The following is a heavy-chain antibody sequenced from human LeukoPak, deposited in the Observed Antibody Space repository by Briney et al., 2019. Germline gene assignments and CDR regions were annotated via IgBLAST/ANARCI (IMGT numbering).Heavy chain of an antibody. V-gene: IGHV3-30-3*01. CDR1: GFTFSSYA. D-gene: IGHD5-24*01. CDR2: ISYDGSNK. Sequence: GGSLRLSCAASGFTFSSYAMHWVRQAPGKGLEWVAVISYDGSNKYYADSVKGRFTISRDNAKNSLYLQMNSLRAEDTALYYCARDHKGGDGADAFDVWGHGAMVTVSS. CDR3: ARDHKGGDGADAFDV. J-gene: IGHJ3*01.